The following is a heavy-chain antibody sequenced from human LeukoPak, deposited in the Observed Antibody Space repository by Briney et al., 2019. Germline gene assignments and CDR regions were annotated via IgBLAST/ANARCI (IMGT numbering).Heavy chain of an antibody. D-gene: IGHD6-6*01. J-gene: IGHJ4*02. Sequence: SETLSLTCAVSGYSIGSGYYWGWIRQPPGKGLEWIGSIYHSGSTYYNPSLKSRVTISVDTSKNQFSLKLSSVTAADTAVYYCARHFAPEPEYSSSSPLDYWGQGTLVTVSS. CDR3: ARHFAPEPEYSSSSPLDY. CDR1: GYSIGSGYY. CDR2: IYHSGST. V-gene: IGHV4-38-2*01.